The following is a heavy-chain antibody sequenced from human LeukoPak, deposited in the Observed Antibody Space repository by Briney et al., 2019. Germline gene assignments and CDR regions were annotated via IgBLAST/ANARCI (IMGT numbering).Heavy chain of an antibody. V-gene: IGHV4-38-2*02. CDR1: GYSISSGYY. CDR2: IFHSGSV. D-gene: IGHD2-15*01. Sequence: SETLSLTCTVSGYSISSGYYWVWIRQPPGKGPEWIGSIFHSGSVFYNPSLRSRVTLSIEPSKNRFSLELTSVTAADTAIYYCARVVASTSIDSWGQGTLVTVSS. J-gene: IGHJ4*02. CDR3: ARVVASTSIDS.